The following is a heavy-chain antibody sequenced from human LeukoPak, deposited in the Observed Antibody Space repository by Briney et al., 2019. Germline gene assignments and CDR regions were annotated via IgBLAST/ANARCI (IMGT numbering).Heavy chain of an antibody. J-gene: IGHJ6*02. D-gene: IGHD3-10*01. V-gene: IGHV4-59*12. Sequence: SETLSLTCTVSGGSISSYYWSWIRQPPGKGLEWIGYIYYSGSTNYNPSLKSRVTISVDTSKNQFSLKLSSVTAADTAVYYCARDYYGSGSPVFNYGMDVWGQGTTVTVSS. CDR3: ARDYYGSGSPVFNYGMDV. CDR2: IYYSGST. CDR1: GGSISSYY.